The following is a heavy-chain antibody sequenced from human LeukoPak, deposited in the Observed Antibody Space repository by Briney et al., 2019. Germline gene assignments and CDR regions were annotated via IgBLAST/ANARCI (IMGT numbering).Heavy chain of an antibody. V-gene: IGHV4-61*02. J-gene: IGHJ3*02. CDR1: NGSISSDTYF. Sequence: SETLSLTCTVSNGSISSDTYFWSWIRPPAGKGLEWIGRMSSSGISTYSPSLKSRVTISIDTSRNQFSMNLNSVTAADTAVYYCARGAVGTMVRGATRDAFDIWGQGTMVTVSS. D-gene: IGHD3-10*01. CDR2: MSSSGIS. CDR3: ARGAVGTMVRGATRDAFDI.